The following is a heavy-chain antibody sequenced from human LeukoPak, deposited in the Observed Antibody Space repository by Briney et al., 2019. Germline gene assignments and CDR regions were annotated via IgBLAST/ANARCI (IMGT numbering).Heavy chain of an antibody. D-gene: IGHD2-15*01. J-gene: IGHJ4*02. CDR1: GFTLSSYA. Sequence: PGGSLRLSCAASGFTLSSYAMSWVRQAPGKGLEWVSAISDTGNTYHADSAKGRFTISRDSSKNTLFLQLNRLRPEYAAVYYCAKAPVTACRGAFCYPFDYWGLGTLVTVSS. V-gene: IGHV3-23*01. CDR2: ISDTGNT. CDR3: AKAPVTACRGAFCYPFDY.